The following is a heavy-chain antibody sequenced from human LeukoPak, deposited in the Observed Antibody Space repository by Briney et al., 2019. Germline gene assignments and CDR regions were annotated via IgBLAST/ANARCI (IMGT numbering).Heavy chain of an antibody. CDR2: ISSSGSTI. Sequence: GGSLRLSCAASGFTFSDYYMSWIRQAPGKGLEWVSYISSSGSTIYYADSVKGRFTISRDNSKDTVSLEMNNLRTEDTAVYYCAKDVNSYCSGDCFDYWGQGTLVTVSS. V-gene: IGHV3-11*04. CDR1: GFTFSDYY. D-gene: IGHD2-21*01. CDR3: AKDVNSYCSGDCFDY. J-gene: IGHJ4*02.